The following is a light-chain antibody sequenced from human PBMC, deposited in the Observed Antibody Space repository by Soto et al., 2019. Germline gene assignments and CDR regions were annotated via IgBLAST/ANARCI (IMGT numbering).Light chain of an antibody. CDR1: QSVSSY. CDR3: QQSGSSPPT. Sequence: EIVLTQSPATLSLSPGERATLSCRASQSVSSYLAWYQQKPGQAPSLLIYDASNRATGIPARFSGSGSGTDFTLTISRLEPEDFAVYYCQQSGSSPPTFGQGTKVDIK. V-gene: IGKV3-11*01. J-gene: IGKJ1*01. CDR2: DAS.